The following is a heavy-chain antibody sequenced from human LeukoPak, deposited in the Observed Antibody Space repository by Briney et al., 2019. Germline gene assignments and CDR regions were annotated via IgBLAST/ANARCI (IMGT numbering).Heavy chain of an antibody. J-gene: IGHJ4*02. Sequence: PGGSLRLSCAASGFTVSTNYMSWVRQAPGKGLEWVSLIYSGGNTYYADSVKGRFTISRDNSKNTLYLQMNSLGVEDTAVYYCARAGRLLAIDYWGQGTLVTVSS. V-gene: IGHV3-66*01. CDR2: IYSGGNT. CDR3: ARAGRLLAIDY. D-gene: IGHD1-26*01. CDR1: GFTVSTNY.